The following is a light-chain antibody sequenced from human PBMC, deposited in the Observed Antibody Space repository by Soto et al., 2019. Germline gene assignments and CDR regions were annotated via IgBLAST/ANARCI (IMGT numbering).Light chain of an antibody. CDR2: DAS. CDR3: QQYNSYAFT. CDR1: QSISSW. Sequence: DIQMTQSPSTLSASVGDRVTITCRASQSISSWLAWYQQKPGKDPKLLIYDASSLESGVPSRFSGSGSGTECTLAISGLQPDDFATYYCQQYNSYAFTFGPGTKVDI. V-gene: IGKV1-5*01. J-gene: IGKJ3*01.